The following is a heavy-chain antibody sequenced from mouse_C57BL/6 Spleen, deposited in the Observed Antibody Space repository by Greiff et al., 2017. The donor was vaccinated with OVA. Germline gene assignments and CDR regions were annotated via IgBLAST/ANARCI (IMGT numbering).Heavy chain of an antibody. Sequence: QVQLQQSGPELAKPGASVKMSCKASGYTFTSYCMHWVKQRHGQSLEWIGYINPSNGSTKYNQKFKDKATLTADKSSSTAYMQLSSLTSEDAAVYYCARDFDGYSFAYWGQGTLVTVSA. D-gene: IGHD2-3*01. CDR2: INPSNGST. J-gene: IGHJ3*01. V-gene: IGHV1-7*01. CDR3: ARDFDGYSFAY. CDR1: GYTFTSYC.